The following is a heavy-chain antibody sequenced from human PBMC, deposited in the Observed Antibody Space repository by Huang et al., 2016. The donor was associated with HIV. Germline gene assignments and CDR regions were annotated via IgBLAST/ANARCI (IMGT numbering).Heavy chain of an antibody. V-gene: IGHV3-30*18. CDR3: AKGGRAAAVMDV. Sequence: QVQLVESGGGVVQPGRSLRLSCAASGFTFSSYGMHWVRPAPGKGLEWVAVISYDKSKKYYADSVKGRLTISRDNSKNTLYLQINSLTTEDTAVYYCAKGGRAAAVMDVWGKGTTVTVSS. CDR1: GFTFSSYG. J-gene: IGHJ6*04. CDR2: ISYDKSKK. D-gene: IGHD6-13*01.